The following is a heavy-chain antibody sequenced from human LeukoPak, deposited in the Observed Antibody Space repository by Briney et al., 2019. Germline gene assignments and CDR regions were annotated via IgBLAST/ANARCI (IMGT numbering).Heavy chain of an antibody. D-gene: IGHD6-13*01. CDR2: IYHSGST. V-gene: IGHV4-38-2*02. J-gene: IGHJ6*03. Sequence: SETLSLTCTVSGYSISSGSYWGWIRQPPGKGLEWIGNIYHSGSTYYNPSLKSRVTISVDTSKNQFSLKLSSVTAADTAVYYCARRVWEQQLFYYYYYMDVWGKGTTVTISS. CDR1: GYSISSGSY. CDR3: ARRVWEQQLFYYYYYMDV.